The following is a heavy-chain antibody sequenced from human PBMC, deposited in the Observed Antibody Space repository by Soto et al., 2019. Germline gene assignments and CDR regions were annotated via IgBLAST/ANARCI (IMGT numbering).Heavy chain of an antibody. J-gene: IGHJ4*02. Sequence: PSETLSLTCAFYGGSFSGYYWSLIRQPPGKGLEWIGEINHSGSTNYNPSLKSRVTISVDTSKNKFSLKLSSVTAADTAVYDWARVRSVTTFDYWGQGTLVTVSS. CDR1: GGSFSGYY. CDR3: ARVRSVTTFDY. D-gene: IGHD4-17*01. CDR2: INHSGST. V-gene: IGHV4-34*01.